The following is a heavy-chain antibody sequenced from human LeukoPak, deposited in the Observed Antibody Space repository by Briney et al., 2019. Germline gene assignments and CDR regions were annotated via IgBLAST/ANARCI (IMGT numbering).Heavy chain of an antibody. J-gene: IGHJ4*02. Sequence: PGGSLRLSCTTSGFSFSNFGMHWVRQAPDKGLEWLAFIRYDGSNEYSADSVKGRFTISRDNSRNTLFLQMDSLRSEDTAVYYCARDLGIFGDFDYWGLGTLVIVSS. CDR1: GFSFSNFG. V-gene: IGHV3-30*02. D-gene: IGHD3-3*01. CDR3: ARDLGIFGDFDY. CDR2: IRYDGSNE.